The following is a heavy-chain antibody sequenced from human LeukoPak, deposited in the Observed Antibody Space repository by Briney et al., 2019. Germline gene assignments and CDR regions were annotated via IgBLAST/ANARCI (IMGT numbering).Heavy chain of an antibody. Sequence: SETLSLTCSVSGGSISSGDHYWTWIRQPPGGGLEWMGFITLYSDTTSYNPSLKSRLMISIDTSKNQFSLTLTSVTAADTAVYFCARGFGYDFADYRGQGILVTVSS. D-gene: IGHD2-2*01. V-gene: IGHV4-30-4*01. J-gene: IGHJ4*02. CDR2: ITLYSDTT. CDR3: ARGFGYDFADY. CDR1: GGSISSGDHY.